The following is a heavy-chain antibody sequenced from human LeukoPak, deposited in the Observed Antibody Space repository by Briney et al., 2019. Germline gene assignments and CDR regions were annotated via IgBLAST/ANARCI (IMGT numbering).Heavy chain of an antibody. CDR2: IYTSGST. CDR3: ARGRGPFDP. J-gene: IGHJ5*02. V-gene: IGHV4-4*07. CDR1: GGSISSYH. Sequence: PSXTLSLTCTVSGGSISSYHWSWLRQPAGKGLEWIGRIYTSGSTNYNPSLKSRVAMSVDTSKNQFSLKLNSVTAADTAVCYCARGRGPFDPWGQGTLVTVSS.